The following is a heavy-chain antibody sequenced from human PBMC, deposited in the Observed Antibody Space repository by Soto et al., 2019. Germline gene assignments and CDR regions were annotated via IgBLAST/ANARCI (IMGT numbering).Heavy chain of an antibody. CDR1: GDSVSSNGAA. V-gene: IGHV6-1*01. Sequence: PSQTLSLTCAISGDSVSSNGAAWNWIRQSPSRGLEWLGRTYYRSRWYSDYAPSVKSRITVNPDTSQNQFSLQLNSVTPEDTAIYYCAREPTGFQSAFDFWGQGILVSVSS. CDR2: TYYRSRWYS. J-gene: IGHJ4*02. CDR3: AREPTGFQSAFDF. D-gene: IGHD3-3*01.